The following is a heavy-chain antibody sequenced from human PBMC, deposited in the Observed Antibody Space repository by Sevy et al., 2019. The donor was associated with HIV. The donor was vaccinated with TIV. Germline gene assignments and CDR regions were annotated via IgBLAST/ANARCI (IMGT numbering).Heavy chain of an antibody. D-gene: IGHD5-18*01. CDR3: ARLRYNYGQHYFDY. V-gene: IGHV3-11*06. CDR2: ISTSSNYI. J-gene: IGHJ4*02. CDR1: GFTFSDYY. Sequence: GGSLRLSCTASGFTFSDYYMSWIRQAPGKGLEWVSDISTSSNYINYADSVKGRFTISRHNAKNSLYLQMNSLRAEDTAVYFCARLRYNYGQHYFDYWGQGTLVTVSS.